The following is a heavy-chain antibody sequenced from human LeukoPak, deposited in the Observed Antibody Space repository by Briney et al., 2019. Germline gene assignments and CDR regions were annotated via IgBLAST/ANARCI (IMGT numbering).Heavy chain of an antibody. V-gene: IGHV4-28*01. Sequence: SDTLSLTCAVSGYSISSSKWWGWIRQPPGKGLEWIGYIYYTGSTYYNPSLKSRVTMSVDTSKNQFSLKLSSVTAVDTAVYYCARTGGGAFDDYGNYRPSNWFDPWGQGTLVTVSS. D-gene: IGHD4-11*01. CDR2: IYYTGST. CDR1: GYSISSSKW. J-gene: IGHJ5*02. CDR3: ARTGGGAFDDYGNYRPSNWFDP.